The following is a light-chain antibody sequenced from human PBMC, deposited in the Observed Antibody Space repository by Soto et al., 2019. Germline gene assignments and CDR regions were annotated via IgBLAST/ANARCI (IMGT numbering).Light chain of an antibody. J-gene: IGKJ5*01. CDR2: GAS. CDR3: QQYNVWPPIT. CDR1: QSVSSK. Sequence: EILLTQSPATLSVSPGERATLSCRASQSVSSKLAWYQKKPGQALRLLIYGASTRATGVPARFSGSGSGTEFTLSISSLQSQDFALYYCQQYNVWPPITFGQGTRLEI. V-gene: IGKV3-15*01.